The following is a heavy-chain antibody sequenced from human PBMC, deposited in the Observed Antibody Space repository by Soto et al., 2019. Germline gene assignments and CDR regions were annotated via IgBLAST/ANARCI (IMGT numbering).Heavy chain of an antibody. D-gene: IGHD7-27*01. Sequence: GGSLRLSCAASGFTFSSYAMHWVRQAPGKGLEWVAVISYDGSNKYYADSVKGRFTISRDNSKNTLYLQMNSLRAEDTAVYYCARVVNWGGLIVDYWGQGTLVTVSS. CDR3: ARVVNWGGLIVDY. CDR1: GFTFSSYA. J-gene: IGHJ4*02. CDR2: ISYDGSNK. V-gene: IGHV3-30*04.